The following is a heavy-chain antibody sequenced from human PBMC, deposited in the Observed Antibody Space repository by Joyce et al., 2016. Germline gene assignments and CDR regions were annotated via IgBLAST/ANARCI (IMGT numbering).Heavy chain of an antibody. V-gene: IGHV3-21*01. CDR1: GVKFSSYS. D-gene: IGHD2-8*01. Sequence: EVQLVASGGGLVKPGGSLRLSCAASGVKFSSYSMSWVRQAPGKGQEWVSDLSSSSSYIKYTDSVKGRFTISRDNAKNSLYLQMNSLRVEDTAVYYCARSSYTNGIFDYWGQGTLVTVSS. J-gene: IGHJ4*02. CDR3: ARSSYTNGIFDY. CDR2: LSSSSSYI.